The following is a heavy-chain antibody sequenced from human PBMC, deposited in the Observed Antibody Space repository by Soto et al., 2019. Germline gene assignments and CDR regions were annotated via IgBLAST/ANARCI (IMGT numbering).Heavy chain of an antibody. V-gene: IGHV3-30-3*01. CDR3: ARDSRATYDYVWGSYPY. J-gene: IGHJ4*02. Sequence: GGSLSLSCAASGFTFSSYAMHWVRQAPGKGLEWAAVISYDGSNKYYADSVKGRFTISRDNSKNTLYLQMNSLRAEDTAVYYCARDSRATYDYVWGSYPYWGQGTLVTVSS. CDR2: ISYDGSNK. CDR1: GFTFSSYA. D-gene: IGHD3-16*02.